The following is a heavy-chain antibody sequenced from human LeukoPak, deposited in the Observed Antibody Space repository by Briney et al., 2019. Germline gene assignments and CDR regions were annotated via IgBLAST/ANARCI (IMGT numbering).Heavy chain of an antibody. V-gene: IGHV3-30*04. CDR1: GFTFSSYA. D-gene: IGHD3-3*01. Sequence: PGGSLRLSCAASGFTFSSYARHWVRQAPGKGLEWVAIISSGGSYKFYADSVKGRFTISRDNSKNTLYLEMKSLRPEDTAVYSCARDRPSTIFGVADYYYMDVWGKGTTVTVSS. J-gene: IGHJ6*03. CDR2: ISSGGSYK. CDR3: ARDRPSTIFGVADYYYMDV.